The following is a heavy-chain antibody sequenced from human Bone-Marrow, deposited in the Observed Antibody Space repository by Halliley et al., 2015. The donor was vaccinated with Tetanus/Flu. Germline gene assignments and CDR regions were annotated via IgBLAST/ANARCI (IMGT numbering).Heavy chain of an antibody. CDR2: DGSKE. D-gene: IGHD4-4*01. Sequence: DGSKEYSIDSVKGRFPTSRDNSKNTLYLQMNSLSGEDTAVYYCAKERTNSNYDLVYNYYPLDVRGRGTTVTVSS. V-gene: IGHV3-30*02. J-gene: IGHJ6*02. CDR3: AKERTNSNYDLVYNYYPLDV.